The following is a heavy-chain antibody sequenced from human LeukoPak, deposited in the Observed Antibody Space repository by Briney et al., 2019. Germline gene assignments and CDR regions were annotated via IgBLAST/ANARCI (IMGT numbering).Heavy chain of an antibody. Sequence: ASVTVSFKASGYTLTNYGISWVRQAPGQGREGMGWTTAYNGNTNYAQKFQGRVTMTTDTSTSTAHMEVRSLRSDDTAVYYCARDLSVGGTPMVRGIRYYGMDVWGQGTTVTVSS. D-gene: IGHD3-10*01. J-gene: IGHJ6*02. CDR2: TTAYNGNT. V-gene: IGHV1-18*01. CDR1: GYTLTNYG. CDR3: ARDLSVGGTPMVRGIRYYGMDV.